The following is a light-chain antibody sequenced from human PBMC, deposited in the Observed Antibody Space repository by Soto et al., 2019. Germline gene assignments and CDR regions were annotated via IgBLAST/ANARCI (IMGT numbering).Light chain of an antibody. V-gene: IGLV2-14*01. Sequence: QSALTQPASVSGSPGQSITISCTGTSSDVGGYNYVSWYQQHPGKAPKLMIYEVSNRPSGVSNRFSDSKSGNTASLTISGLQAEDEADYYCSSYTSSSTLVVFGGGTMLTV. CDR1: SSDVGGYNY. CDR3: SSYTSSSTLVV. J-gene: IGLJ2*01. CDR2: EVS.